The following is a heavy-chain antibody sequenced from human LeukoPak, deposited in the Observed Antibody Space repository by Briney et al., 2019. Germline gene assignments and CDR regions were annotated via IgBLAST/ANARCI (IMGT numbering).Heavy chain of an antibody. Sequence: ASVKVSCKASGGTFSSYDINWVRQATGQGLEWMGWMNPNSGNTGYAQKFQGRVTITRNTSISTAYMELSSLRSEDTAVYYCARGVVAARRGANWFDPWGQGTLVTVSS. CDR3: ARGVVAARRGANWFDP. J-gene: IGHJ5*02. CDR2: MNPNSGNT. D-gene: IGHD6-6*01. CDR1: GGTFSSYD. V-gene: IGHV1-8*03.